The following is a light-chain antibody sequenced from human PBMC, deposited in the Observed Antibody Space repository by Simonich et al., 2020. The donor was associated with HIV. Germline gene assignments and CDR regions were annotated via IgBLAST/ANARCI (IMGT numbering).Light chain of an antibody. Sequence: DIQMTQSPSSLSASVGESVTITCRASQSISSYLNWYQQKPGKAPKLLIYGASSLQSGVPSRFTGSGSGTDFTLTISSLQPEDFATYYCQQSYRTPLTFGGGTKVEVK. J-gene: IGKJ4*01. CDR3: QQSYRTPLT. V-gene: IGKV1-39*01. CDR1: QSISSY. CDR2: GAS.